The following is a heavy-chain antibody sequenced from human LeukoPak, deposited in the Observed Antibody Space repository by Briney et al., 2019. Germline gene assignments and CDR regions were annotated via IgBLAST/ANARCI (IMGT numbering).Heavy chain of an antibody. CDR2: INHSGRT. V-gene: IGHV4-34*01. D-gene: IGHD1-1*01. CDR3: ARGLENWNVYVFDY. Sequence: SETLSLTSAVYGGSFSGYYWSWLPQRQGKGREGIGEINHSGRTNYNPSLKRRATISVDTTRKEYSLKLSSVTAAGTAVYYCARGLENWNVYVFDYWGRGTLVTVSS. CDR1: GGSFSGYY. J-gene: IGHJ4*02.